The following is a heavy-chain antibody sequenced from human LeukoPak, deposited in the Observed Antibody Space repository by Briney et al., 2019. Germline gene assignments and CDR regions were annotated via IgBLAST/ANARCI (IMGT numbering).Heavy chain of an antibody. D-gene: IGHD6-13*01. CDR1: GFTFSSYA. Sequence: GGSLRLSCVVSGFTFSSYAMTWVRQAPGKGLEWVSGISGSGASTYYADSVKGRFTISRDNSKNTLYLQMNSLRAEDTAVYYCVRAGGSSWADYWGQGTLVTVSS. V-gene: IGHV3-23*01. J-gene: IGHJ4*02. CDR3: VRAGGSSWADY. CDR2: ISGSGAST.